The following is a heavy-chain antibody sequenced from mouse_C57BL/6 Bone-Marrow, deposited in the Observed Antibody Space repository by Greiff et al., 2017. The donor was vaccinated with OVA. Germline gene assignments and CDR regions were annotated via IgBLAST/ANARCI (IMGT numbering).Heavy chain of an antibody. CDR3: ARKGLLYYAMDY. Sequence: QVQLQQSGPGLVQPSQSLSISCTASGFSLTRYGVHWVRQSPGQGLEWLGVIWRGGGKAYNAAFISRLSISTDNSKSQVFFKMNSLQADDTAIYYCARKGLLYYAMDYWGQGTSVTVSS. CDR2: IWRGGGK. D-gene: IGHD2-3*01. V-gene: IGHV2-2*01. CDR1: GFSLTRYG. J-gene: IGHJ4*01.